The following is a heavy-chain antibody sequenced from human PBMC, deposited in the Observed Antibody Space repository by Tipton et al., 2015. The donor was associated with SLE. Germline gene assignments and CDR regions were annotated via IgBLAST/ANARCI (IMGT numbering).Heavy chain of an antibody. CDR2: IYSSGGT. D-gene: IGHD3-3*01. CDR1: GGSINNYY. V-gene: IGHV4-4*08. J-gene: IGHJ3*02. Sequence: LRLSCSASGGSINNYYWNWIRQTQGKGLEWVGYIYSSGGTDYNPSLKSRLTTSVETSKNQFSLKLTSVTAADTAVYYCARGNYDFRGRTFDIWGQGTMVTVSS. CDR3: ARGNYDFRGRTFDI.